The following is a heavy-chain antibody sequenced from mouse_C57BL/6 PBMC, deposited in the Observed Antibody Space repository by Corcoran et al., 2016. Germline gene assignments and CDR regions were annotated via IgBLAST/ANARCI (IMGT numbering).Heavy chain of an antibody. CDR3: ARDWYYSYYFDY. D-gene: IGHD2-12*01. J-gene: IGHJ2*01. V-gene: IGHV1-26*01. CDR1: GYTFTDYY. CDR2: INPNNGGT. Sequence: EVQLQQSGPELVKPGASVKISCKASGYTFTDYYMNWVKQSHGKSLEWIGDINPNNGGTSYNQKFKGKATLTVDKSSSTAYMELRSLTSEDSAVYYCARDWYYSYYFDYWGQGTTLTVSS.